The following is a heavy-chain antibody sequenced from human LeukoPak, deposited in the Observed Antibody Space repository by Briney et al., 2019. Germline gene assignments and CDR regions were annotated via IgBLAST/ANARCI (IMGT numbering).Heavy chain of an antibody. V-gene: IGHV7-4-1*02. Sequence: ASVKVSCKASGYTFTSYAMNWVRQAPGQGLEWMGWINTNTGNPTYAQGFTGRFVFSLDTSVGTAYLQISSLKAEDTAVYYCARTSGSSWSQRTGAEYFQHWGQGTLVTVSS. J-gene: IGHJ1*01. CDR2: INTNTGNP. D-gene: IGHD6-13*01. CDR3: ARTSGSSWSQRTGAEYFQH. CDR1: GYTFTSYA.